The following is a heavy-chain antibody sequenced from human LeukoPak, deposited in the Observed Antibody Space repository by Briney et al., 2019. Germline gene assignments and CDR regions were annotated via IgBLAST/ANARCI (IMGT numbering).Heavy chain of an antibody. D-gene: IGHD2-2*01. CDR2: INVGNGNT. V-gene: IGHV1-3*01. CDR1: GYTFTSYA. Sequence: GASVKVSCKASGYTFTSYAMHWVRQAPGQRLEWMGWINVGNGNTKYSQKFQGRVTITRDTSASTAYMELSSLRSEDTAVYYCARVVCSTTTCYYIGDNNWFDPWGQGILVTVSS. CDR3: ARVVCSTTTCYYIGDNNWFDP. J-gene: IGHJ5*02.